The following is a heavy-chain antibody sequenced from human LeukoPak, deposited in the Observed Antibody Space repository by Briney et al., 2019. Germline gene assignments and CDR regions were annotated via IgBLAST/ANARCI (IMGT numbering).Heavy chain of an antibody. CDR2: IDQHGSEK. J-gene: IGHJ6*03. D-gene: IGHD2-15*01. Sequence: GGSLRLSCAASGFTFSSYAMSWVRQAPGKGLEWVADIDQHGSEKYYVDSVKGRFTISRDNAKNSVYLQMNSLRAEDTAVYYCTRDNGYCSGGSCYHYYMDVWGKGTTVTVSS. CDR1: GFTFSSYA. V-gene: IGHV3-7*01. CDR3: TRDNGYCSGGSCYHYYMDV.